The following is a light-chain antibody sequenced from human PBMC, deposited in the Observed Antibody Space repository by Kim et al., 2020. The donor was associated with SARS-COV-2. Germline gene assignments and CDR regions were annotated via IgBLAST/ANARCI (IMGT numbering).Light chain of an antibody. V-gene: IGLV1-51*01. Sequence: GETVHISCFGSNFKIRRNYVSQYQQVPGTAPKLLIYNNDKRPSGIPDRFSGSKSGSSATLAITGLQTGDEADYYCGTWDNSLTAAVFGGGTRLAVL. CDR1: NFKIRRNY. CDR2: NND. J-gene: IGLJ2*01. CDR3: GTWDNSLTAAV.